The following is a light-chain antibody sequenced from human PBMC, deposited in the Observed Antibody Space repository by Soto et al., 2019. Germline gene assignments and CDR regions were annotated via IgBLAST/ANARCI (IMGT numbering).Light chain of an antibody. CDR2: DAS. V-gene: IGKV3-20*01. J-gene: IGKJ3*01. CDR3: QQYGNSLFT. CDR1: QSVRSSS. Sequence: EIVLTQSPGTLSLSPGERATLSCRASQSVRSSSLAWYQQKPGQAPRLLIYDASSRATGIPDKFSGSGSGTDFTLTISRLEPEDFAVYYCQQYGNSLFTFXPGTKVDIK.